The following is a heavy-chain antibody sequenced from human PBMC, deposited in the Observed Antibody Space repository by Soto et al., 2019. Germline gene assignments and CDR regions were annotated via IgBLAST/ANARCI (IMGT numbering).Heavy chain of an antibody. CDR3: ARVYYDSSGYRGRYFDY. CDR2: IYYSGST. D-gene: IGHD3-22*01. Sequence: QVQLQESGPGLVKPSQTLSLTCTVSGGSISSGGYYWSWIRQHPGKGMEWIGYIYYSGSTYYNPSLKSRVTISVDTSKNQFSLKLSSVTAADTAVYYCARVYYDSSGYRGRYFDYWGQGTLVTVSS. V-gene: IGHV4-31*03. J-gene: IGHJ4*02. CDR1: GGSISSGGYY.